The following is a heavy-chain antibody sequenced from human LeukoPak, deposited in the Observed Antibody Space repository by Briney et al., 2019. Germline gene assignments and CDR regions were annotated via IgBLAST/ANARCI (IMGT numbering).Heavy chain of an antibody. D-gene: IGHD2-15*01. Sequence: GGSLRLSCAASGFTFSSYSMNWVRQAPGKGLEWVSYISSSSSTKYYADSVKGRFTISRDNAKNSLYLQMNSLRDEDTAVYYCARAYCSGGSCYFDYWGQGTLVTVSS. CDR3: ARAYCSGGSCYFDY. CDR1: GFTFSSYS. CDR2: ISSSSSTK. V-gene: IGHV3-48*02. J-gene: IGHJ4*02.